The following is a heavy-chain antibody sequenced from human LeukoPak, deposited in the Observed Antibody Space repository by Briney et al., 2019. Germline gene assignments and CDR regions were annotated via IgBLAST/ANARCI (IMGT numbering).Heavy chain of an antibody. CDR1: RYTFTSYG. J-gene: IGHJ6*03. V-gene: IGHV1-18*01. Sequence: ASVKVSCKPSRYTFTSYGISAVRQAPGQGLEWMGWISAYNGNTNYAQKLQGRVTMTTDTSTSTAYMELRSLRSDDTAVYYCARQYWGPMDVWGKGTTVTVSS. CDR3: ARQYWGPMDV. D-gene: IGHD2-8*02. CDR2: ISAYNGNT.